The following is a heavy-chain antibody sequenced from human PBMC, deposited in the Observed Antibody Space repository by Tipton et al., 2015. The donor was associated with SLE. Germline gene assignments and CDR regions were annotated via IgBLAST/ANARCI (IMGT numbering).Heavy chain of an antibody. CDR2: IYYSGST. J-gene: IGHJ3*02. Sequence: TLSLTCTVSGGSISSSSYYWGWIRQPPGKGLEWIGSIYYSGSTYYNPSLKSRVTTSVDTSKNQFSLKLSSVTAADTAVYYCALRPGGGSYYGAFDIWGQGTMVTVSS. CDR1: GGSISSSSYY. CDR3: ALRPGGGSYYGAFDI. V-gene: IGHV4-39*01. D-gene: IGHD1-26*01.